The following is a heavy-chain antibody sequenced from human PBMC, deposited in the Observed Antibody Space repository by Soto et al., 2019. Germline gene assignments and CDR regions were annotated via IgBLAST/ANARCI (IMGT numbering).Heavy chain of an antibody. D-gene: IGHD6-13*01. V-gene: IGHV4-39*01. Sequence: SETLSLTCSISGGSISSTSYYWGWIRQPPGKGLEWIGSIYYSGSTYYNPSLKSRVTMSVDTSKNQFSLNLGSVTAADTAVYYCARQPDRTSSWYNEWGQGTLVTV. CDR3: ARQPDRTSSWYNE. CDR2: IYYSGST. CDR1: GGSISSTSYY. J-gene: IGHJ4*02.